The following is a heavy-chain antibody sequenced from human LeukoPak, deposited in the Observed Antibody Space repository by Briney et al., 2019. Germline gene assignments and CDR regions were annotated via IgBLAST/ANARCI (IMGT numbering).Heavy chain of an antibody. V-gene: IGHV3-49*04. CDR3: TRGKYQLLFYYYYMDV. J-gene: IGHJ6*03. Sequence: GGSLRLSCTASGFTFGDYAMSWVRQAPGKGREWVGFIRSKAYGGTTEYAASVKGRFTISRDDSKSIAYLQMNSLKTEDTAVYYCTRGKYQLLFYYYYMDVWGKGTTVTVSS. CDR1: GFTFGDYA. D-gene: IGHD2-2*01. CDR2: IRSKAYGGTT.